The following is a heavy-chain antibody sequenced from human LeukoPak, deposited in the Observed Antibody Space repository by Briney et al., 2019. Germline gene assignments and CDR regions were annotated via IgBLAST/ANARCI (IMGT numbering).Heavy chain of an antibody. Sequence: PSETLSLTCDVSGKSMTSDGYSWNWIRQPPRKGLEWIGYIYNSVTTYYNPSLKSRVTMSVDRSKNQFSLYLSSVAAADTAVYYCARSWHYYDSSAYSHYFDYWGQGAQVTVSS. J-gene: IGHJ4*02. V-gene: IGHV4-30-2*01. CDR1: GKSMTSDGYS. CDR2: IYNSVTT. CDR3: ARSWHYYDSSAYSHYFDY. D-gene: IGHD3-22*01.